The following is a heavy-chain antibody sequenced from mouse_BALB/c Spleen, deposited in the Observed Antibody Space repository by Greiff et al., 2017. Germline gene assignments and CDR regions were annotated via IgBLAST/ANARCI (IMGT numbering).Heavy chain of an antibody. J-gene: IGHJ2*01. V-gene: IGHV3-6*02. D-gene: IGHD2-2*01. CDR2: ISYDGSN. Sequence: EVQLVESGPGLVKPSQSLSLTCSVTGYSITSGYYWNWIRQFPGNKLEWMGYISYDGSNNYNPSLKNRISITRDTSKNQFFLKLNSVTTEDTATYYCARAIYYGSFDYWGQGTTLTVSS. CDR1: GYSITSGYY. CDR3: ARAIYYGSFDY.